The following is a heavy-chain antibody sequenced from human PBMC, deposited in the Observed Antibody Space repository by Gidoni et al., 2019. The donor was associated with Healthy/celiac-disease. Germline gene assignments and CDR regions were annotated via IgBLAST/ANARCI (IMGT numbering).Heavy chain of an antibody. D-gene: IGHD2-8*01. V-gene: IGHV4-59*08. CDR3: ATLMGSYYFYGMDV. CDR1: GGSISSYY. Sequence: QVQLQESGPGLVKPSETLSLTCTGSGGSISSYYWSWIRQPPGKGLEWIVYIYYSGSTNYNPSLKSRVTISVDTSKNQFSLKLSSVTAADPAVYYCATLMGSYYFYGMDVWGQGTTVTVSS. J-gene: IGHJ6*02. CDR2: IYYSGST.